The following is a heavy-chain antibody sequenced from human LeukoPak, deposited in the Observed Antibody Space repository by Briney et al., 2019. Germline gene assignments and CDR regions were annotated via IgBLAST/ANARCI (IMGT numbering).Heavy chain of an antibody. CDR3: ARDGDSGTYYTPAHYYGMDV. CDR2: IYSGGST. CDR1: GFSVSSNY. J-gene: IGHJ6*02. V-gene: IGHV3-66*01. Sequence: PGGSLRLSCAASGFSVSSNYMSWVRQAPGKGLEWVSVIYSGGSTYYADSVKGRFTIFRDNSKNTLYLQMNSLRAEDTAVYYCARDGDSGTYYTPAHYYGMDVWGQGTTVTVSS. D-gene: IGHD5-12*01.